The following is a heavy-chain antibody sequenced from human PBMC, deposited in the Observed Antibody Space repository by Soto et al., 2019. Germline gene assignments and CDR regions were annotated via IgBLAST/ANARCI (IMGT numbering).Heavy chain of an antibody. V-gene: IGHV3-23*01. J-gene: IGHJ5*02. CDR1: GFTFSSYA. CDR2: ISGSGGST. D-gene: IGHD3-3*01. CDR3: ARDPWVYYDFWSGYYTESNWFDP. Sequence: GGSLRLSCAASGFTFSSYAMSWVRQAPGKGLEWVSAISGSGGSTYYADSVKGRFTISRDNSKNTLYLQMNSLRAEDTAVYYCARDPWVYYDFWSGYYTESNWFDPWGQGTLVTVSS.